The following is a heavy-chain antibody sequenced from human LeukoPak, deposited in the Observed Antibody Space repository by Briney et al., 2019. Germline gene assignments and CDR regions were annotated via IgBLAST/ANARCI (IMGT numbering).Heavy chain of an antibody. J-gene: IGHJ4*02. D-gene: IGHD2-15*01. CDR3: ARGGYCSGGNCYATLYDF. CDR2: ISGSGSTI. V-gene: IGHV3-11*04. CDR1: GFTFSDYY. Sequence: GGSLRLSCAASGFTFSDYYMSWIRQAPGKGLEWVSYISGSGSTIYYADSVKGRFTISRDNAKNSLYLQMNSLRADDTGVYYCARGGYCSGGNCYATLYDFWGQGTRVTVSS.